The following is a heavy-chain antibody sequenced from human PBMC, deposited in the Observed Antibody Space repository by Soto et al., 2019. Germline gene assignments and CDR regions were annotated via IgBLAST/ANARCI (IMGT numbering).Heavy chain of an antibody. CDR1: GGSFSGYY. D-gene: IGHD3-10*01. CDR3: ARTLRGVIDY. Sequence: PSETLSLTCAVYGGSFSGYYWSWIRQPPGKGLEWIGEINHSGSTNYNPSIKSRVTISVDTSKNQFSLKLSSVTAADTAVYYCARTLRGVIDYWGQGTLVTVSS. CDR2: INHSGST. J-gene: IGHJ4*02. V-gene: IGHV4-34*01.